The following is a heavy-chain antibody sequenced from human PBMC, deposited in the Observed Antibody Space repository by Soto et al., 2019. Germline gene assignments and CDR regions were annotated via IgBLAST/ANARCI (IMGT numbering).Heavy chain of an antibody. CDR2: IYWDDDK. J-gene: IGHJ5*01. V-gene: IGHV2-5*02. D-gene: IGHD1-26*01. Sequence: QITLKESGPTLVKPTQTLTLTCTFSGFSLSATGVGVGWIRQPPEKALEWLALIYWDDDKLYSPSLKNRLTSTKDTSNTQVVLTMPNMDPVDTATYYCAHRHGATSGTFDSWGQGALVTVSS. CDR1: GFSLSATGVG. CDR3: AHRHGATSGTFDS.